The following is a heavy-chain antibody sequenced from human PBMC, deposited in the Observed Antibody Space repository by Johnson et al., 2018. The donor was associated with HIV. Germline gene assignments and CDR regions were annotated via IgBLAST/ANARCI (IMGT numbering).Heavy chain of an antibody. CDR3: TRPGYSSSWYGVDAFDI. CDR2: IRSKANSYAT. J-gene: IGHJ3*02. Sequence: EVQLVESGGGVVQPGRSLRLSCAASGFTFSGSAMHWVRQASGKGLEWVGRIRSKANSYATAYAASVKGRFTISRDDSKNTAYLQMKSLKTEDTAVYYCTRPGYSSSWYGVDAFDIWGQGTMVTVSS. CDR1: GFTFSGSA. V-gene: IGHV3-73*01. D-gene: IGHD6-13*01.